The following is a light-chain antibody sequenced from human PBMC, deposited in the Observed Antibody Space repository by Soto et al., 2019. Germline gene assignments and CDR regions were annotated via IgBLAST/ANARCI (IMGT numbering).Light chain of an antibody. V-gene: IGLV2-14*01. Sequence: QSALTQPASVSGSPGQSITISCSGTRRDIGAYNLVSWYQQHPDKAPQLLIYEVRNRTSGISSRFSGSRSGNTASLTISSLLPEDEADYYCSAYTSRSTLGFGGGTKVTVL. J-gene: IGLJ2*01. CDR1: RRDIGAYNL. CDR2: EVR. CDR3: SAYTSRSTLG.